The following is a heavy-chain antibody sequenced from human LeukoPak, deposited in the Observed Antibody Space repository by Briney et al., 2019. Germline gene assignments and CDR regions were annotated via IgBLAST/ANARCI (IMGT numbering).Heavy chain of an antibody. CDR2: IGTDGYS. CDR1: GFTFSTYE. J-gene: IGHJ4*02. V-gene: IGHV3-21*06. CDR3: ARGTIGGNPASAY. Sequence: GASLRLSCAASGFTFSTYEMNWVRQAPGKGLEWVSSIGTDGYSYSAASVKGRFTISRDNAESTLYLQMDSLTVEDTALYYCARGTIGGNPASAYWGQGTLVTVSS. D-gene: IGHD4-23*01.